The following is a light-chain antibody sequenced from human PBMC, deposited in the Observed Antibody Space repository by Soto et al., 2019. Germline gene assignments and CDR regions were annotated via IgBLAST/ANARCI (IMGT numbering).Light chain of an antibody. Sequence: QSALTQPRSVSGSPGQSVTISCTGTSSDVGGYDYVSWYQQHPGKAPKLMIYDVTKRPSGVPDRFSGSRSGNTASLTISGRQDEDDADYYCCSYAGTYTFYVFGTGTKLTVL. J-gene: IGLJ1*01. CDR1: SSDVGGYDY. V-gene: IGLV2-11*01. CDR2: DVT. CDR3: CSYAGTYTFYV.